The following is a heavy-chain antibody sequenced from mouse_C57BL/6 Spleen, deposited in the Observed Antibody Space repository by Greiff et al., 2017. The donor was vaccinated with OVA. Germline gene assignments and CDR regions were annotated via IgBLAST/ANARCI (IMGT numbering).Heavy chain of an antibody. CDR1: GYTFTDYE. J-gene: IGHJ2*01. D-gene: IGHD2-4*01. V-gene: IGHV1-15*01. CDR3: TRNDYYWDD. CDR2: IDPETGGT. Sequence: VQLQQSGAELVRPGASVTLSCKASGYTFTDYEMHWVKQTPVPGLEWIGAIDPETGGTAYNQKFKGKAILTADKSSSTAYMELRSLTSEDSAVYYCTRNDYYWDDWGKGTTLTVSS.